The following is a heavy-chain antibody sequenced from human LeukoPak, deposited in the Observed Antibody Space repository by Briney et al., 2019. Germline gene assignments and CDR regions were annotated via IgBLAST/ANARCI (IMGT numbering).Heavy chain of an antibody. Sequence: GGSLRLPCAASGFAFSSSWMLRVRQATGKGMVWVSRINSDGTYTNYADSVKGRFTISRDNAKNTLYLQMNSLRAEDTAVYYCARDLSHTFDYWGQGTLVTVSS. CDR3: ARDLSHTFDY. CDR2: INSDGTYT. J-gene: IGHJ4*02. V-gene: IGHV3-74*01. CDR1: GFAFSSSW.